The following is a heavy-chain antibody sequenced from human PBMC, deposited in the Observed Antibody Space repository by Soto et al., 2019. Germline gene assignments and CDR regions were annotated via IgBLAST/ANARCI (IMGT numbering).Heavy chain of an antibody. CDR2: ISGSGGST. D-gene: IGHD4-17*01. CDR1: GFTFSSYA. CDR3: AKGLGCGDYRWCVFDY. J-gene: IGHJ4*02. Sequence: PGGSLRLSCAASGFTFSSYAMSWVRQAPGKGLERVSAISGSGGSTYYADSVKGRFTISRDNSKNTLYLQMNSLRAEDTAVYYCAKGLGCGDYRWCVFDYYGQGTLVTVSS. V-gene: IGHV3-23*01.